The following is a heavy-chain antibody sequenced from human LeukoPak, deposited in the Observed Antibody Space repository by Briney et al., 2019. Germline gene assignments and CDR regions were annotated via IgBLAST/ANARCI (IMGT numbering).Heavy chain of an antibody. J-gene: IGHJ4*02. Sequence: ASVKVSCKASGGTFSSYAISWVRQAPGQGLEWMGGIIPIFGTANYAQKLQGRVTMTTDTSTSTAYMELRSLRSDDTAVYYCARSSYDILTGYYTEFDYWGQGTLVTVSS. CDR2: IIPIFGTA. CDR1: GGTFSSYA. D-gene: IGHD3-9*01. CDR3: ARSSYDILTGYYTEFDY. V-gene: IGHV1-69*05.